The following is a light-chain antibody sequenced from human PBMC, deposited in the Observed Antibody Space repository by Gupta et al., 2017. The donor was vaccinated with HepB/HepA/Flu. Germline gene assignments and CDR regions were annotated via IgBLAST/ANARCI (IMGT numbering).Light chain of an antibody. J-gene: IGKJ1*01. CDR3: QQYDSSPRT. CDR1: QSITTNY. CDR2: SAS. V-gene: IGKV3-20*01. Sequence: EIVLTQSPGTLSLSPGERATLSCRASQSITTNYLAWYQQKPGQAPRLLIYSASGRATGIPERFSGSGSGTDFTLTISRLEPEDFAVYYCQQYDSSPRTFGQGTRVEIK.